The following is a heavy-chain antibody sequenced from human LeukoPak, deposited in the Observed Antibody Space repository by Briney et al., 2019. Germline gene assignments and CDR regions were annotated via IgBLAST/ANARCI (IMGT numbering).Heavy chain of an antibody. D-gene: IGHD2/OR15-2a*01. CDR1: GFTFSAIG. CDR2: IYYDGRNK. CDR3: ARKAFCNSTTCYGALDV. Sequence: GGSLRLSCVASGFTFSAIGMHWVRQAPGKGLEWVAYIYYDGRNKYYADSVKGRFTISRDNSKNTLYLQLNSLGAADTAVYYCARKAFCNSTTCYGALDVWGQGKMVTVSS. V-gene: IGHV3-30*02. J-gene: IGHJ3*01.